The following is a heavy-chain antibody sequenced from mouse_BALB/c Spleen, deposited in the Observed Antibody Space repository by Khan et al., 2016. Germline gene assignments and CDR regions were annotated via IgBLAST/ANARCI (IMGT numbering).Heavy chain of an antibody. CDR2: IRNKSNNYAT. CDR3: VKSDCYYFTY. V-gene: IGHV10S3*01. J-gene: IGHJ3*01. Sequence: EVQLVETGGGLVQPKGSLKLSCVASGFTFNTNAMNWVRQAPGKGLEWVARIRNKSNNYATYYADSVKDRFTISRDDSQNMLYLQMNNLKPEYTAMYYCVKSDCYYFTYWGQGTLVTVSA. D-gene: IGHD2-3*01. CDR1: GFTFNTNA.